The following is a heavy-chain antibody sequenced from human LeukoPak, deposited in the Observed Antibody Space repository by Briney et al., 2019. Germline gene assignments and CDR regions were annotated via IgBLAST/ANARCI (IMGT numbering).Heavy chain of an antibody. J-gene: IGHJ4*02. V-gene: IGHV3-21*01. CDR3: AREGDGYNSQADY. Sequence: GGSLRLSCAASGFTFSSYSMNWVRQAPGKGLEWASSISSSSSYIYYADSVKGRFTISRDNAKNSLHLQMNSLRAEDTAVYYCAREGDGYNSQADYWGQGTLVTVSS. D-gene: IGHD5-24*01. CDR2: ISSSSSYI. CDR1: GFTFSSYS.